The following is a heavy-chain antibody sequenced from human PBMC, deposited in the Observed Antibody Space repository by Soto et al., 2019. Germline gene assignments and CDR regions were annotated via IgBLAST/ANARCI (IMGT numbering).Heavy chain of an antibody. CDR3: ARGDYGDRVSYFRF. CDR2: IGTAGDT. Sequence: GGSLRLSCAASGFTFSSYDMHWVRQATGKGLEWVSAIGTAGDTYYPGSVKGRFTISRENAKNSLYLQMNSLRAEDTAVYYCARGDYGDRVSYFRFWGQGTLVTVSS. CDR1: GFTFSSYD. J-gene: IGHJ4*02. V-gene: IGHV3-13*01. D-gene: IGHD4-17*01.